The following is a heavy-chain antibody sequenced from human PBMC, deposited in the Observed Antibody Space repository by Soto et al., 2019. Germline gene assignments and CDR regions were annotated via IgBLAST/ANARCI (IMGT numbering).Heavy chain of an antibody. CDR2: ISSGGGST. Sequence: EVQLLESGGGLVQPGGSLRLSCAASGFTYSSYAMNWVRQAPGKGLEWVSAISSGGGSTYYADSVKGRFTISRDNXKXXVHLQMNSLRAEDTAVYYCAKGSAYYGSGSYTFEYWGQGTLVTVSS. V-gene: IGHV3-23*01. J-gene: IGHJ4*02. CDR3: AKGSAYYGSGSYTFEY. CDR1: GFTYSSYA. D-gene: IGHD3-10*01.